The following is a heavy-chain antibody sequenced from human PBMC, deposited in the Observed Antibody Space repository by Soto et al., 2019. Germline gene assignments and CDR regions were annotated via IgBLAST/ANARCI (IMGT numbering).Heavy chain of an antibody. Sequence: ASVKVSCKASGYTFTGYYMHWVRQAPGQGLEWMGWINPNSGGTNYAQKFQGWVTMTRDAPISTAYMELSRLRSDDTAVYYCAREPIAARYYYGMDVWGQGTTVTVSS. J-gene: IGHJ6*02. CDR2: INPNSGGT. D-gene: IGHD6-6*01. CDR1: GYTFTGYY. V-gene: IGHV1-2*04. CDR3: AREPIAARYYYGMDV.